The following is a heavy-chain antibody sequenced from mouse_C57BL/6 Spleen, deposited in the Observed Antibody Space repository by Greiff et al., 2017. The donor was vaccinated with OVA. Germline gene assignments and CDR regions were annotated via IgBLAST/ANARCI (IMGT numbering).Heavy chain of an antibody. CDR1: GYTFTSYW. CDR3: ARRLLGVVAPYYFDY. J-gene: IGHJ2*01. V-gene: IGHV1-50*01. D-gene: IGHD1-1*01. Sequence: QVQLKQPGAELVKPGASVKLSCKASGYTFTSYWMQWVKQRPGQGLEWIGEIDPSDSYTNYNQKFKGKATLTVDTSSSTAYMQLSSLTSEDSAVYYCARRLLGVVAPYYFDYWGQGTTLTVSS. CDR2: IDPSDSYT.